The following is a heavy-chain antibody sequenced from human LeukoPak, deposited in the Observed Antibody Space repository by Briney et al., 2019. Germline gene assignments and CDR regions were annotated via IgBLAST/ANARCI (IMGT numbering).Heavy chain of an antibody. D-gene: IGHD1-1*01. Sequence: PWGSLTLTCAASGFTFSAYWMHWVRQVPGKGLVWVSRINNDGTATFFADSVKGRFTISRDNAKNTLYLQMDSLRAEDTAMYYCAREILEPGKTHEYWGQGPLVTVSA. CDR3: AREILEPGKTHEY. V-gene: IGHV3-74*01. CDR1: GFTFSAYW. CDR2: INNDGTAT. J-gene: IGHJ4*02.